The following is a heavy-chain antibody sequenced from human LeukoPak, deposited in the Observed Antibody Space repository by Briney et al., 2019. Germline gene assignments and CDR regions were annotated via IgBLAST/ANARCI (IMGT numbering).Heavy chain of an antibody. Sequence: SETLSLTCTVSGGSISNYYWSWIRQPPGKRLEWIGYIYYSGSTNYNPSLRSRVTISVDTPKNQFSLKLSSVTAADTAVYYCARSHGSGSYYNLNDYWGQGTLVTVSS. J-gene: IGHJ4*02. V-gene: IGHV4-59*01. CDR3: ARSHGSGSYYNLNDY. CDR1: GGSISNYY. D-gene: IGHD3-10*01. CDR2: IYYSGST.